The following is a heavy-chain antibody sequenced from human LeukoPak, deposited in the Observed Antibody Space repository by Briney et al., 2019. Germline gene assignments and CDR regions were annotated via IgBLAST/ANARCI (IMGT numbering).Heavy chain of an antibody. Sequence: GGSLRLSCAASESFTFSNYWMNWLRQAPGKGLEWVANINQDGSRIYYVDSVEGRFTISRDNAKNSLYLQMNSLRAGDTAVYYCEVYSAWGQGTLVTVSS. V-gene: IGHV3-7*01. J-gene: IGHJ1*01. CDR1: ESFTFSNYW. CDR3: EVYSA. CDR2: INQDGSRI. D-gene: IGHD4-11*01.